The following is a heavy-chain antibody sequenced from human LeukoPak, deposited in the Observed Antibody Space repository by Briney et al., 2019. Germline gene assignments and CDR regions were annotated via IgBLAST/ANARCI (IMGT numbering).Heavy chain of an antibody. CDR3: ARGPSSIAAADYYFDY. CDR2: ISAYNGNT. D-gene: IGHD6-13*01. V-gene: IGHV1-18*04. J-gene: IGHJ4*02. CDR1: GYTFTSYG. Sequence: ASVKVSCKASGYTFTSYGISWARQAPGQGLEWMGWISAYNGNTNYAQKLQGRVTMTTDTSTSTAYMELRSLRSDDTAVYYCARGPSSIAAADYYFDYWGQGTLVTVSS.